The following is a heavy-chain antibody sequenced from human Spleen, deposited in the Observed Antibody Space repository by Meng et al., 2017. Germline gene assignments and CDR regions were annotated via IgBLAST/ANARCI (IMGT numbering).Heavy chain of an antibody. J-gene: IGHJ4*02. V-gene: IGHV1-18*01. CDR2: INTYNGNP. Sequence: GQLVQSGAEVTGPGASSNVSCDASGYTPSSDGFSWVRPAPGQGLELLGWINTYNGNPDYAQKFQGRITMTTYTFTSTAYMELRSLRSDDTAVYYCATRGNPYLNCWGQGTLVTVSS. CDR3: ATRGNPYLNC. D-gene: IGHD4-23*01. CDR1: GYTPSSDG.